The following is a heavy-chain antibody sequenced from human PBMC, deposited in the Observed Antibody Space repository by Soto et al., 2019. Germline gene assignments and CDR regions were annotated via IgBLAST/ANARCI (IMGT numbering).Heavy chain of an antibody. J-gene: IGHJ4*02. CDR3: ARAGFPYNWNYAFDY. CDR1: GYTFTSYY. Sequence: GASVKVSCKASGYTFTSYYMHWVRQAPGQGLEWMGIINPSGGSTSYAQKFQGRVTMTRDTSTSTVYMELSSLRSEDTAVYYCARAGFPYNWNYAFDYWGQGTLVTVSS. CDR2: INPSGGST. V-gene: IGHV1-46*03. D-gene: IGHD1-7*01.